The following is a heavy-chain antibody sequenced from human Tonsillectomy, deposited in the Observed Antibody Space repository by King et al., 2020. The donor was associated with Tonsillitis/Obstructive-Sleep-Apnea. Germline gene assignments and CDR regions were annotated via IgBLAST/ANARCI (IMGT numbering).Heavy chain of an antibody. CDR2: IYYSGST. V-gene: IGHV4-39*01. CDR3: ARHPSTTVVPFDY. Sequence: QLQASGPGLVKPSATLSLTCTVSGGSISSSSYYWGWIRQPPAKGLEWIGSIYYSGSTYYNPSLKSRVTISVDTSKNQFSLKLSSVTAADTAVYYCARHPSTTVVPFDYWGQGTLVTVSS. D-gene: IGHD4-23*01. CDR1: GGSISSSSYY. J-gene: IGHJ4*02.